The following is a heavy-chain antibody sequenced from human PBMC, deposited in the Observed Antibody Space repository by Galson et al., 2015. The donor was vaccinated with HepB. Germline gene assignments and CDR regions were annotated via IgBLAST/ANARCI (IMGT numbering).Heavy chain of an antibody. V-gene: IGHV3-64D*06. D-gene: IGHD6-6*01. CDR3: VRAERFGSSFYFHY. CDR2: ISNNGGSS. J-gene: IGHJ4*02. Sequence: SLRLSCAASGFTFSSYAMHWVRQAPRKGLEYVSAISNNGGSSYYADSVKGRFTFSRDNSKNTLYLQMSSLRPEDTAVYYCVRAERFGSSFYFHYWGQGTLVTVSS. CDR1: GFTFSSYA.